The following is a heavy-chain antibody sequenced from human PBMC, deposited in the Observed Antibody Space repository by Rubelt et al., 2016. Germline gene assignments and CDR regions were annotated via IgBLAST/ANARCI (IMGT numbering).Heavy chain of an antibody. D-gene: IGHD1-14*01. CDR1: GGSFSGYY. J-gene: IGHJ5*02. CDR3: ARGGGLTSNWFDP. V-gene: IGHV4-34*01. Sequence: QVQLQQWGAGLLKPSETLSLTCAVYGGSFSGYYWSWIRQPPGKGLEWIGEINHSGSTNYNPSLKGRVTISVDTSKNQFYLKLSSVTAADTAVYYCARGGGLTSNWFDPWGQGTLVTVSS. CDR2: INHSGST.